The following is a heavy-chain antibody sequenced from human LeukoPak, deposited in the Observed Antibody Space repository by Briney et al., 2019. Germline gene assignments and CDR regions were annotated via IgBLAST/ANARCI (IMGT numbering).Heavy chain of an antibody. J-gene: IGHJ4*02. CDR1: GGSISSGDYY. CDR3: ARSLTIFGVVTD. Sequence: SETLSLTCTVSGGSISSGDYYWSWIRQPPGKGLEWIGYIYHSGSTYYNPSLKSRVTISVDTSKNQFSLKLSSVTAADTAVYYCARSLTIFGVVTDWGQGTLVTVSS. V-gene: IGHV4-30-4*08. CDR2: IYHSGST. D-gene: IGHD3-3*01.